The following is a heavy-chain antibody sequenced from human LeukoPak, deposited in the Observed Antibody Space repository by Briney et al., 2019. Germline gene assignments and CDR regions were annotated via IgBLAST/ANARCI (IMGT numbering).Heavy chain of an antibody. D-gene: IGHD3-10*01. CDR2: IKEDGSEK. V-gene: IGHV3-7*01. CDR3: AKTRQGSNTFDL. CDR1: GFTSSTYW. J-gene: IGHJ3*01. Sequence: GGSLRLSCAASGFTSSTYWMSWVRQAPGKGLEWVANIKEDGSEKNYVDSLKGRFTISRDNAKSSLYLQMNSLRAEDTAVYYCAKTRQGSNTFDLWGQGTMVTVSS.